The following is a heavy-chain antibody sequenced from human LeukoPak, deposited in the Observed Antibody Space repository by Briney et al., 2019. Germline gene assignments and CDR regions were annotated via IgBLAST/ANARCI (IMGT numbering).Heavy chain of an antibody. CDR3: AKDGCSSTSCYENYYYYYMDV. J-gene: IGHJ6*03. V-gene: IGHV3-9*01. CDR2: ISWNSGSI. Sequence: GGSLRLSCAASGFTFSSYAMSWVRQAPGKGLEWVSGISWNSGSIGYADSVKGRFTISRDNAKNSLYLQMNSLRAEDTALYYCAKDGCSSTSCYENYYYYYMDVWGKGTTVTVSS. CDR1: GFTFSSYA. D-gene: IGHD2-2*01.